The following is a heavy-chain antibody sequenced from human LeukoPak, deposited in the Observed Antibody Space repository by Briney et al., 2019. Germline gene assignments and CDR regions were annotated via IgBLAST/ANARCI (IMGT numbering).Heavy chain of an antibody. J-gene: IGHJ6*02. D-gene: IGHD4-11*01. Sequence: GASVKVSCRASGDTFSSYSISWVRQAPGQGLEWMGTIIPIFGTRNYAQKFQGRVTITADESTSTAYMELSSLRSEDTAVYYCARGSYSNTIYYYGMDVWGQGTTVTVSS. CDR1: GDTFSSYS. CDR3: ARGSYSNTIYYYGMDV. CDR2: IIPIFGTR. V-gene: IGHV1-69*13.